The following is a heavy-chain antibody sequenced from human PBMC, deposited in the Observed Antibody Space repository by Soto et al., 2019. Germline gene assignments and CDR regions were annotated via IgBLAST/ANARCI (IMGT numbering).Heavy chain of an antibody. V-gene: IGHV1-18*01. CDR3: ARDLARVDY. CDR1: GYTFSSYH. Sequence: QIQLVQSGAEVKKPGASVKVSCKASGYTFSSYHITWVRQAPGQGLEWMGWISAYNGNTNYAQNRQGRVTMTTDPTTSTAYMELRSLRSDATSVYYCARDLARVDYWGQGTLVTVSS. CDR2: ISAYNGNT. J-gene: IGHJ4*02.